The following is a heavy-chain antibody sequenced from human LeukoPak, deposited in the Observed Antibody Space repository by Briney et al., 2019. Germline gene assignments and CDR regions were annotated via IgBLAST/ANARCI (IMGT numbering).Heavy chain of an antibody. V-gene: IGHV1-2*02. CDR3: ARDSEDGHLLEGVTTFDY. Sequence: GASVKVSCKASGYTFTGYYMHWVRQAPGQGLEWMGWINPNSGGTNYAQKFQGRVTMTRDTPISTAYMELSRLRSDDTAVYYCARDSEDGHLLEGVTTFDYWGQGTLVTVPS. CDR1: GYTFTGYY. CDR2: INPNSGGT. J-gene: IGHJ4*02. D-gene: IGHD1-1*01.